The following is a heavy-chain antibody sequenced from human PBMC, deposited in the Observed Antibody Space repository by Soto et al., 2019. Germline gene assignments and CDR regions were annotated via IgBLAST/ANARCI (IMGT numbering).Heavy chain of an antibody. V-gene: IGHV4-34*01. J-gene: IGHJ6*02. D-gene: IGHD2-15*01. CDR3: ARGRGRLHYYYYYGMDV. CDR2: INHSGST. CDR1: GGSFSCYY. Sequence: PWGTLSLTCAVYGGSFSCYYWSWIRQPPGKGLEWIGEINHSGSTNYNPSLKRRVTISVHTSKNQFSLKLSSVTAADTAVYYCARGRGRLHYYYYYGMDVWGQGTTVTASS.